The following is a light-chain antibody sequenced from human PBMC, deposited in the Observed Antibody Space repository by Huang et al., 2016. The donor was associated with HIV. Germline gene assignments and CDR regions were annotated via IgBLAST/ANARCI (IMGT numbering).Light chain of an antibody. CDR1: QGIRND. CDR3: LQDYNYPCT. Sequence: AIQMTQSPSSLSASVGDRVTITCRASQGIRNDLGWYQQKPGKAPKLPIYSASGLQSGVPSSFSGSGSDTNFTLTINSLQPEDIATYYCLQDYNYPCTFGQGTKVEIK. J-gene: IGKJ1*01. CDR2: SAS. V-gene: IGKV1-6*01.